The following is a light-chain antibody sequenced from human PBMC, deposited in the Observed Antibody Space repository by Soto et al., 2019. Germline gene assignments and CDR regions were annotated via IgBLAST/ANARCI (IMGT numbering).Light chain of an antibody. CDR2: DVS. J-gene: IGLJ2*01. CDR1: SSDVGGYNY. CDR3: SSYSSSSTLVV. V-gene: IGLV2-14*01. Sequence: QSALTQPASVSGSPGQSITISFTGTSSDVGGYNYVSWYQQHPGKAPKLMIYDVSNRPSGVSNHFSGSKSGNTASLTISGLQAEDEADYYCSSYSSSSTLVVFGGGTKVTVL.